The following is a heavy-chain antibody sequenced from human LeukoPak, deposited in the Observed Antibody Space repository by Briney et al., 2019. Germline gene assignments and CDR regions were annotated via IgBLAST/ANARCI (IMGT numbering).Heavy chain of an antibody. J-gene: IGHJ4*02. D-gene: IGHD5-12*01. Sequence: GGSLRLSCAVSGFSFSSYWMSWVRQAPGKGLEWVANIKQDGSEIYYVDSVKGRFTISRDNAKNPLFLQMNSLRAEGTAVYYCARSGIVATAIPFWGQGTLVTDSS. CDR2: IKQDGSEI. CDR1: GFSFSSYW. CDR3: ARSGIVATAIPF. V-gene: IGHV3-7*01.